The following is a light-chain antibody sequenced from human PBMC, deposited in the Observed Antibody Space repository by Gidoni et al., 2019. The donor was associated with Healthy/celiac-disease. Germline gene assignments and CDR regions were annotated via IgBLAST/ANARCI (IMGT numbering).Light chain of an antibody. CDR1: QSIRSY. CDR3: QQSYSTPPLT. J-gene: IGKJ4*01. Sequence: DIQMTQSPSSLSASVGDRVTITCRASQSIRSYLNWYQQKPGRAPKLLIYAASSLQSGVPSRFSGSGSGTDFTLTISSLRPEDFATYYCQQSYSTPPLTFGGGTKVEIK. V-gene: IGKV1-39*01. CDR2: AAS.